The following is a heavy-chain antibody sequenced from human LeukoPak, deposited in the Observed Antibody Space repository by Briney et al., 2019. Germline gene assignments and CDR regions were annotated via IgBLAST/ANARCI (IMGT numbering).Heavy chain of an antibody. CDR1: GFTFSGSP. CDR2: ISTNGGST. J-gene: IGHJ4*02. Sequence: GGSLRLSCVASGFTFSGSPMHWVRQAPGKGLEYVSAISTNGGSTYYADSVKGRFTTSRDNSKSTLYLQMGSLRVEDMAVYYCARGSSATRRLDYWGQGTLVTVSS. CDR3: ARGSSATRRLDY. D-gene: IGHD2-2*01. V-gene: IGHV3-64*02.